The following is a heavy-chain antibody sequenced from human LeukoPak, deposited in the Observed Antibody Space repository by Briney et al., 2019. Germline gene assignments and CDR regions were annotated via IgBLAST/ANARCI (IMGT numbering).Heavy chain of an antibody. CDR2: IYHSGST. Sequence: KPSETLSLTCAVYGGSFSGYYWSWLRQPPGKGLEWIGSIYHSGSTYYNPSLKSRVTISVDTSKNQFSLKLSSVTAADTAVYYCARAPRYSSSWYRVGWFDPWGQGTLVTVSS. CDR3: ARAPRYSSSWYRVGWFDP. V-gene: IGHV4-34*01. J-gene: IGHJ5*02. D-gene: IGHD6-13*01. CDR1: GGSFSGYY.